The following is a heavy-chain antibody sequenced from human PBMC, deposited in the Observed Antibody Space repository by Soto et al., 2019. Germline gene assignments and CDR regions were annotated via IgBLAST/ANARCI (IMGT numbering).Heavy chain of an antibody. CDR3: ARDRGWSLFDY. D-gene: IGHD6-19*01. Sequence: EVQLVESGGGLVQPGGSLRLFYEASRFTFSSYWMYWVRQAPGKGLVWVSRTNSDGSDTSYADSVKGRFTISRDNAKNTLYLQMNSLRAEDMAVYYCARDRGWSLFDYWGQGTLVTVSS. CDR1: RFTFSSYW. J-gene: IGHJ4*02. V-gene: IGHV3-74*01. CDR2: TNSDGSDT.